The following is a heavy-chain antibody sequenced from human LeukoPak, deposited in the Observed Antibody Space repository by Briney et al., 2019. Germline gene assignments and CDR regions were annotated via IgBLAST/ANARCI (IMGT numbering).Heavy chain of an antibody. CDR1: GGSVSSGSYY. V-gene: IGHV4-61*01. D-gene: IGHD2-2*01. J-gene: IGHJ6*02. Sequence: SETLSLTCTVSGGSVSSGSYYWSWIRQPPGKGLEWIVYIYYSGSTNYNPSLKSRVTISVDTSKNQFSLKLSSVTAADTAVYYCAREGSTSRGYGMDVWGQGTTVTVSS. CDR2: IYYSGST. CDR3: AREGSTSRGYGMDV.